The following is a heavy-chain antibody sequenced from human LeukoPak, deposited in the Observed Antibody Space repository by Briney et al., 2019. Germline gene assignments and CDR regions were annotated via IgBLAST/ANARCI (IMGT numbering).Heavy chain of an antibody. CDR1: GFTLSIYW. J-gene: IGHJ4*02. CDR2: INSDVSRT. Sequence: GGCLRLSCAASGFTLSIYWVDWVRHVPGEGLVWVSSINSDVSRTSYADSVKGRFTISRDNAKNTLYLQMNTLRAEDTAVYYCASLDYWGQGTPVTVSS. CDR3: ASLDY. V-gene: IGHV3-74*01.